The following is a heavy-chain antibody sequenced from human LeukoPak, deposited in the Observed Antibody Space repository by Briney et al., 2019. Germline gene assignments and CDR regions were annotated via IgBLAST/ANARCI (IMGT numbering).Heavy chain of an antibody. Sequence: PGGSLRLSCAASGFTFSSYAMSWVRQAPGKGLEWVSAISGSGGSTYYADSVKGRFTISRDNSKNTLYLQMNSLRAEDTAVYYCAKDRVIKWWSRAALLFDAFDIWGQGTMVTVSS. CDR2: ISGSGGST. D-gene: IGHD3-10*01. J-gene: IGHJ3*02. V-gene: IGHV3-23*01. CDR3: AKDRVIKWWSRAALLFDAFDI. CDR1: GFTFSSYA.